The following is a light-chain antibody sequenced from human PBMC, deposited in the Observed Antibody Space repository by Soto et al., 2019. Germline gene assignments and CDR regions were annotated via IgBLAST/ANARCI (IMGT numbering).Light chain of an antibody. V-gene: IGKV1-27*01. J-gene: IGKJ4*01. CDR1: QDISTF. CDR3: HNYNSAPPT. Sequence: DIQMTQSPSSLSASVGDRVTITCRASQDISTFLAWYQQRPGQEPNLLIFAASTLQSGVPSRFSGSGSGTDFTLPISSLQPEDVATYYCHNYNSAPPTFGGGTKVEI. CDR2: AAS.